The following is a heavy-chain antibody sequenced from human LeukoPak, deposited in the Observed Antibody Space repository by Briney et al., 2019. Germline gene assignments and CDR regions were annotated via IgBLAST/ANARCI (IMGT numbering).Heavy chain of an antibody. Sequence: ASVKVSCKASGYTFTSYYMHWVRQAPGQGLEWMGIINPSGGSTSYAQKFQGRVTMTRDTSTSTVYMELSSLRPEDTAAYYCARNVLPPIVGAPYWGQGTLVTVSS. V-gene: IGHV1-46*01. J-gene: IGHJ4*02. D-gene: IGHD1-26*01. CDR2: INPSGGST. CDR3: ARNVLPPIVGAPY. CDR1: GYTFTSYY.